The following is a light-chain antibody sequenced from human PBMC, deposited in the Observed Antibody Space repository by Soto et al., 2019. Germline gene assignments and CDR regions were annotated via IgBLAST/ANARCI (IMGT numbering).Light chain of an antibody. J-gene: IGLJ3*02. CDR1: DSDVAVYNY. CDR3: CSSAGSYTRV. V-gene: IGLV2-11*01. Sequence: QSALTQPPSVSASPGQSVTISCTGTDSDVAVYNYVSWYQQHPGRAPKLLIFDVSKRPSGVPDRFSGSKSDNTASLTISGLQAEDEADYYCCSSAGSYTRVFGGGTKVTVL. CDR2: DVS.